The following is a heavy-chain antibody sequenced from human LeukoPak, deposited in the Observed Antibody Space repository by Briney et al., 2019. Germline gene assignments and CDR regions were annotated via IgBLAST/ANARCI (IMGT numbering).Heavy chain of an antibody. CDR2: ISAYNGDT. V-gene: IGHV1-18*01. Sequence: ASVMVSCKASGYTFTSYGISWVRQAPGQGLEWMGWISAYNGDTNSAQKLQGRVTMTTDTSTNTAYMELRSLRSDDTAVYYCARPSMVADSYYYYMDVWGKGTTVTVSS. CDR3: ARPSMVADSYYYYMDV. CDR1: GYTFTSYG. D-gene: IGHD4/OR15-4a*01. J-gene: IGHJ6*03.